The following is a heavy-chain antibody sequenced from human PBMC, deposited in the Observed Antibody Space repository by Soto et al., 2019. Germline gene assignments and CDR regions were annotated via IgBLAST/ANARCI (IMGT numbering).Heavy chain of an antibody. J-gene: IGHJ4*02. CDR2: ISSSSSYI. Sequence: GGSLRLSCAASGVTFSSYGMNWARQAPGKGLEWVSSISSSSSYIYYADSVKGRFTISRDNAKNSLYLQMNSLRAEDTAVYYCARDCVGYYDSSGYYCLDYWGQGTLVTVSS. V-gene: IGHV3-21*01. CDR1: GVTFSSYG. CDR3: ARDCVGYYDSSGYYCLDY. D-gene: IGHD3-22*01.